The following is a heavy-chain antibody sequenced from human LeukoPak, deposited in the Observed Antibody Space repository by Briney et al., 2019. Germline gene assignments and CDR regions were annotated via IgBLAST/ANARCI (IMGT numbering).Heavy chain of an antibody. CDR3: ARGVTGTVFWFDP. J-gene: IGHJ5*02. D-gene: IGHD6-19*01. CDR2: IYYSGTT. CDR1: GGSISSYY. Sequence: SETLSLTCTVSGGSISSYYWSWIRQPTGKGLEWIGYIYYSGTTVYNPSLKSRVTISVDTSKNQVSLKLSSMTAADTAVYHCARGVTGTVFWFDPWGQGTLVTVSS. V-gene: IGHV4-59*01.